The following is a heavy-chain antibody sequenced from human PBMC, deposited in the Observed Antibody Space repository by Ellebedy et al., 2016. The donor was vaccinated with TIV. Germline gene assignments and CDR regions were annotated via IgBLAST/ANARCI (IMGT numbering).Heavy chain of an antibody. J-gene: IGHJ4*02. CDR2: ISSSSTYI. CDR3: ARVEGYCSGGSCYSAHLFDY. V-gene: IGHV3-21*01. D-gene: IGHD2-15*01. CDR1: GFTFSSYS. Sequence: GESLKISCAASGFTFSSYSMNWVRQAPGKGLEWVSSISSSSTYIYYADSVKGRFTISRDNAKNSLYLQMNSLRAEDTAVYYCARVEGYCSGGSCYSAHLFDYWGQGTLVTVSS.